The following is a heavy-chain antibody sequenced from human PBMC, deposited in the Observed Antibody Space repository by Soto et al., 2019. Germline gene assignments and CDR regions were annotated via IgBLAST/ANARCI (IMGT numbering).Heavy chain of an antibody. D-gene: IGHD3-3*01. CDR2: LNPNSGGE. V-gene: IGHV1-2*02. CDR3: ARERFLESES. Sequence: ASVKVSCKASGYTFTGYYIPWVRQAPLQGLEWKGWLNPNSGGENSAQKFKGRVTMTRDTSISTAYMELSRLRSDDTAIYYCARERFLESESWGQGTLVTLAS. CDR1: GYTFTGYY. J-gene: IGHJ5*02.